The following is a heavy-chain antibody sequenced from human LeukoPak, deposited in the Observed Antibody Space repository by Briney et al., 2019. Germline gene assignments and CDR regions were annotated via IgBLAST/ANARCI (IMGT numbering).Heavy chain of an antibody. J-gene: IGHJ3*01. Sequence: GGSLRLSCAASGFTFSNYAMSWVRQAPGKGLEWASAISGRAGSPYYADSVKGRFTISRDNSKNTLYLQMNSLRAEDTAVYYCAKGGRWDYYDSSHWGQGTMVTVSP. V-gene: IGHV3-23*01. CDR1: GFTFSNYA. CDR2: ISGRAGSP. CDR3: AKGGRWDYYDSSH. D-gene: IGHD3-22*01.